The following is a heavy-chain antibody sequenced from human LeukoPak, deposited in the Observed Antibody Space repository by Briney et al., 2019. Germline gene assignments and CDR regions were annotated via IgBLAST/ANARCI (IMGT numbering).Heavy chain of an antibody. V-gene: IGHV4-38-2*02. CDR1: GSSISSGYY. J-gene: IGHJ4*02. D-gene: IGHD3-22*01. Sequence: SETLSLTCTVSGSSISSGYYWGWIRQPPGKGLEWIGSIYHSGSTYYNPSLKSRVTISVDTSKNQFSLKLSSVTAADTAVYYCARASYSYDINGWVPFDYWGQGTLVTVSS. CDR2: IYHSGST. CDR3: ARASYSYDINGWVPFDY.